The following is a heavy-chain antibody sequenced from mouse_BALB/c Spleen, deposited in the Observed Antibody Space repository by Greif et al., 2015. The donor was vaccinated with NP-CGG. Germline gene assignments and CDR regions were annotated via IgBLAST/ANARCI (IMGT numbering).Heavy chain of an antibody. D-gene: IGHD2-4*01. V-gene: IGHV5-9-2*01. CDR3: ARHDYDAY. CDR1: GFTFSSYG. CDR2: ISGGGSYT. Sequence: EVKVVESGGGLVKPGGSLKLSCAASGFTFSSYGMSWVRQTPEKGLEWVATISGGGSYTYYPDSVKGRFTISRDNAKNNLYLQMSSLRSEDTALYYCARHDYDAYWGQGTLVTVSA. J-gene: IGHJ3*01.